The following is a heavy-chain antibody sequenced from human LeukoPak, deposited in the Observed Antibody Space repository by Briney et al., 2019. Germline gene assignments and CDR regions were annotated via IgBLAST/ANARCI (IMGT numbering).Heavy chain of an antibody. CDR2: IWPDDSDT. J-gene: IGHJ4*02. CDR3: ARLWFGELFNHFDY. D-gene: IGHD3-10*01. V-gene: IGHV5-51*01. CDR1: GYTFAKYW. Sequence: GESLKISCEGPGYTFAKYWIGWVRQMPGKGLEWMGIIWPDDSDTRYSPSFQGQVTISADKSISTAYLQWSSLKASDTAMYYCARLWFGELFNHFDYWGQGTLVTVSS.